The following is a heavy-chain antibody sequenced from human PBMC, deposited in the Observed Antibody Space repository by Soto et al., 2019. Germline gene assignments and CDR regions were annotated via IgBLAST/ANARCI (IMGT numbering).Heavy chain of an antibody. Sequence: PGGSLRLSCAASEFNFGGYAMHWVRQAPGKGLEWVALISYDENNKYYADSVKGRFTTSRDNSKNTLFLQMNSLRPEDTAVYYCAKGISSSSSWQLFDYWGPGTLVTVSS. CDR1: EFNFGGYA. CDR2: ISYDENNK. D-gene: IGHD6-13*01. CDR3: AKGISSSSSWQLFDY. J-gene: IGHJ4*02. V-gene: IGHV3-30*18.